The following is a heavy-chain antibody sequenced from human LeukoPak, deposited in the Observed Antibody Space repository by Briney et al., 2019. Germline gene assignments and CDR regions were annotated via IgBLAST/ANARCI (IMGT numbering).Heavy chain of an antibody. CDR3: GYYDSSGYYYGAPGAVEY. J-gene: IGHJ4*02. Sequence: PGGSLRLSCAASGFTFSSYNMNWVRQAPGKGLEWVSYISSSGSTIYYADSVKGRFTISRDNAKNSLYLQMNSLRAEDTAVYYCGYYDSSGYYYGAPGAVEYWGQGTLVTVSS. V-gene: IGHV3-48*04. CDR1: GFTFSSYN. D-gene: IGHD3-22*01. CDR2: ISSSGSTI.